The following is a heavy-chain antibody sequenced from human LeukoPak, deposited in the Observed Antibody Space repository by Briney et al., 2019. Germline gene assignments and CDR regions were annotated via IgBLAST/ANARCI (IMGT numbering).Heavy chain of an antibody. D-gene: IGHD3-22*01. V-gene: IGHV4-59*01. CDR3: ASYTNYYDSSGYYYNFDY. CDR1: GGSISSYY. Sequence: PSETLSLTCTVSGGSISSYYWSWIRQPPGKGLEWIGYVYYSGNTNYNPSLKSRVTISVETSKNQFSLKLSSVTAADTAVYYCASYTNYYDSSGYYYNFDYWGQGTLVTVSS. J-gene: IGHJ4*02. CDR2: VYYSGNT.